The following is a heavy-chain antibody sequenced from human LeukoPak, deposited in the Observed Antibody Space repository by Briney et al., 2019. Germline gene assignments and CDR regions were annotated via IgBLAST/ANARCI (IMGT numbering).Heavy chain of an antibody. CDR1: GYTFTSYG. J-gene: IGHJ3*02. D-gene: IGHD2-15*01. Sequence: ASVKVSCKASGYTFTSYGISWVRQAPGQGLEWMGWISAYNGNTNYAQKLQGRVTMTTDTSTSTAYMELRSLRSDDTAVYYCASPNRYCSGGSCYGFSAFDIWGQGTMVTVSS. CDR2: ISAYNGNT. CDR3: ASPNRYCSGGSCYGFSAFDI. V-gene: IGHV1-18*01.